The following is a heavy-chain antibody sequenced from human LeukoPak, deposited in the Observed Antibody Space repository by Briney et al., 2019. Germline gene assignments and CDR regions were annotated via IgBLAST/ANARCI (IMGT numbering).Heavy chain of an antibody. J-gene: IGHJ3*02. D-gene: IGHD1-26*01. CDR3: ARVSRSGSYFGAFEI. CDR1: GGSISSNSYY. Sequence: PSETLSLTCTVSGGSISSNSYYWGWIRQPPGKGLEWIGNIYYNGGTYNNPSLKSRVTISVDTSKNQFSLKLNSVTAAGTAVYYCARVSRSGSYFGAFEIWGQGTMVTVSS. V-gene: IGHV4-39*07. CDR2: IYYNGGT.